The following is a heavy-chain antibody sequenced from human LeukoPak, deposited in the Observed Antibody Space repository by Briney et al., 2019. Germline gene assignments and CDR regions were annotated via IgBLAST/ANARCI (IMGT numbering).Heavy chain of an antibody. CDR1: GFTFSSYG. CDR2: IRYDGSNK. Sequence: QSGGSLRLSCAASGFTFSSYGMHWVRQAPGKGLEWVAFIRYDGSNKYYADSVKGRFTISRDNSKNTLYLQMNSLRAEDTAVYYCAKDYRGGAFYFDYWGQGTLVTVSS. CDR3: AKDYRGGAFYFDY. J-gene: IGHJ4*02. D-gene: IGHD1-14*01. V-gene: IGHV3-30*02.